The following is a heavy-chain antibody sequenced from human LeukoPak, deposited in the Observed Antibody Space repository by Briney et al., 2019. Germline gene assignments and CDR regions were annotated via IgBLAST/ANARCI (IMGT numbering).Heavy chain of an antibody. J-gene: IGHJ6*03. Sequence: GGSLRLSCAASGFTFTGYNIHWVRQAPGKGLEWVASISSGSSYIYYADSVKGRFTMSRDNAKNSLYLQMNSLRAEDTAVYYCARDGSGSNSYYYYMDVWGKGTTVTISS. CDR2: ISSGSSYI. CDR1: GFTFTGYN. CDR3: ARDGSGSNSYYYYMDV. V-gene: IGHV3-21*01. D-gene: IGHD3-10*01.